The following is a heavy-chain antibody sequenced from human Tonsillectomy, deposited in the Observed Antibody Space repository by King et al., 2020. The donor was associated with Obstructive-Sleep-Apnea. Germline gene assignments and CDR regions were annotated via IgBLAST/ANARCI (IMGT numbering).Heavy chain of an antibody. CDR1: GGSFSGYY. J-gene: IGHJ4*02. Sequence: VQLQQWGAGLLKPSETLSLTCAVYGGSFSGYYWSWIRQPPEKGLEWIGEITHSGSTSYNPSLKSRVTISVDTSKNQFSLKLTSVTAADTAVYYCARGGRGSYYYWGQGTLVTVSS. CDR3: ARGGRGSYYY. CDR2: ITHSGST. V-gene: IGHV4-34*01. D-gene: IGHD1-26*01.